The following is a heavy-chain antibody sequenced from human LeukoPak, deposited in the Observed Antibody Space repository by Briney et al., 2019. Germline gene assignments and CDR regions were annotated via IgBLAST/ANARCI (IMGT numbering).Heavy chain of an antibody. CDR2: IYTSGST. Sequence: SETLSLTCTVSGGSISSYYWSWIRQPAGKGLEWIGRIYTSGSTNYNPSLKSRVTMSVDTSKNQFSLKLSSVTAADTAVYYCARDSYSNYSYYCYYMDVWGKGTTVTVSS. J-gene: IGHJ6*03. V-gene: IGHV4-4*07. CDR3: ARDSYSNYSYYCYYMDV. CDR1: GGSISSYY. D-gene: IGHD4-11*01.